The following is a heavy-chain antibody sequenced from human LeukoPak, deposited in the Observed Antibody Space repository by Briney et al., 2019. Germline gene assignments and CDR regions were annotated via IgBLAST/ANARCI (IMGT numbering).Heavy chain of an antibody. J-gene: IGHJ6*02. CDR1: GFTFSSYA. V-gene: IGHV3-23*01. Sequence: GGSLRLSSAASGFTFSSYAMSWVRQAPGKGLEWVSAISGSGGSTYYADSVKGRFTISRDNSKNTLYLQMNSLRAEDTAVYYCAKGTNIVVVTAPNYYYYGMDVWGQGTTVTVSS. CDR2: ISGSGGST. D-gene: IGHD2-21*02. CDR3: AKGTNIVVVTAPNYYYYGMDV.